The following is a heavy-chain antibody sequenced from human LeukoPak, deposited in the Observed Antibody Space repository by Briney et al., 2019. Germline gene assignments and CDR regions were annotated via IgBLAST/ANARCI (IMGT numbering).Heavy chain of an antibody. CDR3: ARDGGPDYYDSSGTPDY. D-gene: IGHD3-22*01. CDR2: ISYDGSNK. CDR1: GFTFSSYG. J-gene: IGHJ4*02. Sequence: GGSLRLSCAASGFTFSSYGMHWVRQAPGKGLEWVAVISYDGSNKYYADSVKGRFTISRDNSKNTLYLQMNSLRAEDTAVYYCARDGGPDYYDSSGTPDYWGQGTLVTVSS. V-gene: IGHV3-30*03.